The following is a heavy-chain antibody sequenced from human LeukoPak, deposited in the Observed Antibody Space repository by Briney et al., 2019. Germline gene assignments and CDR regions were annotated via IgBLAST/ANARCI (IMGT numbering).Heavy chain of an antibody. J-gene: IGHJ6*03. Sequence: SETLSLTCTVSGGSISSHYWSWIRQPPGKGLEWIGYIYYTGSTNYNPSLESRVTISIDTSKNQFSVKLSPVTAADTAVYYCARDLGGLRGRMVRGIIPPPYYMDVWGKGTTVTVSS. CDR3: ARDLGGLRGRMVRGIIPPPYYMDV. V-gene: IGHV4-59*11. CDR2: IYYTGST. CDR1: GGSISSHY. D-gene: IGHD3-10*01.